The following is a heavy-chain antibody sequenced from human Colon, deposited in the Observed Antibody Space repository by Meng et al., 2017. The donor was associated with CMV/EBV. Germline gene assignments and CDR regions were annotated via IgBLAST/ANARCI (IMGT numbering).Heavy chain of an antibody. Sequence: GESLKISCAASGFTFSTYSMNWVRQAPGKGLEWVSSISPTGIYIYYTDSVKGRFTISRDNAANSLYLQMNSLRDEDTAVYYCARDKDWAFDYWGQGTLVTVSS. D-gene: IGHD3/OR15-3a*01. CDR1: GFTFSTYS. CDR3: ARDKDWAFDY. V-gene: IGHV3-21*01. CDR2: ISPTGIYI. J-gene: IGHJ4*02.